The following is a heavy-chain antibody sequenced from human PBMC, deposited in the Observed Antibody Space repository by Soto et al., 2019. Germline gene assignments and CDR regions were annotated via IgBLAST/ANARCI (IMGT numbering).Heavy chain of an antibody. D-gene: IGHD2-8*01. CDR2: ISYSGST. J-gene: IGHJ3*01. CDR3: ARSAQWDGFDP. V-gene: IGHV4-31*03. CDR1: GGSISSINYY. Sequence: QVQLQESGPGLVKPSQTLSLTCTVSGGSISSINYYWSWIRQHPEKGLEWIGYISYSGSTFYNSSLMSRVTISLDTSKNQFSLKLPSVTAADTAIYYCARSAQWDGFDPWGQGTMVTVSS.